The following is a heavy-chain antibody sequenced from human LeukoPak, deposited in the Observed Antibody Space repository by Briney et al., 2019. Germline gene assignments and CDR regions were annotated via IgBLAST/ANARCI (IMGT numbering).Heavy chain of an antibody. J-gene: IGHJ5*02. CDR3: ARSRQWLTTYNWFDP. D-gene: IGHD6-19*01. Sequence: ASVKVSCKASGYTFSGYYIHWVRQAPGQGLEWMGWINPNSGGTNYAQKLQGRVTMTTDTSTSTAYMELRSLRSDDTAVYYCARSRQWLTTYNWFDPWGQGTLVTVSS. CDR1: GYTFSGYY. CDR2: INPNSGGT. V-gene: IGHV1-2*02.